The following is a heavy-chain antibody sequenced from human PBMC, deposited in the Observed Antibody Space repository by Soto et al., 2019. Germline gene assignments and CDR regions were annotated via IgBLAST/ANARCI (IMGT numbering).Heavy chain of an antibody. Sequence: PGGSLRLSCAASGITLSDYGMSWVRQAPGKGLEWVATIRYDGRNEDYADSVKGRFTISRDISKKTLYLQMNSLRTEDTAVYYCARGDRWLDPGAFDFWGQGTMATVSS. CDR1: GITLSDYG. CDR2: IRYDGRNE. D-gene: IGHD3-22*01. CDR3: ARGDRWLDPGAFDF. J-gene: IGHJ3*01. V-gene: IGHV3-30*02.